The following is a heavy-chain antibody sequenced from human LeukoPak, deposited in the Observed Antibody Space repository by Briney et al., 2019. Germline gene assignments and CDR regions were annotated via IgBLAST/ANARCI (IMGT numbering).Heavy chain of an antibody. D-gene: IGHD6-13*01. CDR3: AKVETAAAATLRGFDY. V-gene: IGHV3-23*01. Sequence: GGSLRLSCAASGFTFSSYAMSWVRPAPGEWREWVSSIGGSGGRTYYAASVKGRFTISRDNSKNTLYLQMSSLRAEDTAVYYCAKVETAAAATLRGFDYWGQGTLVTVSS. CDR1: GFTFSSYA. J-gene: IGHJ4*02. CDR2: IGGSGGRT.